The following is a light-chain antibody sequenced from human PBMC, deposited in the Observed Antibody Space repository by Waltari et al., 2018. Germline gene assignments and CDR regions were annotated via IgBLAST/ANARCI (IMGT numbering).Light chain of an antibody. CDR2: DAS. CDR1: QSVSVY. CDR3: QQRSNGLT. J-gene: IGKJ4*01. Sequence: IVLTQSPATLSLSPGERATPSCRASQSVSVYLAWYQQKPGQAPRLLIFDASSRATGIPARFSGSGSGTDFTLTISSLEPEDFAVYYCQQRSNGLTFGGGTRVEIK. V-gene: IGKV3-11*01.